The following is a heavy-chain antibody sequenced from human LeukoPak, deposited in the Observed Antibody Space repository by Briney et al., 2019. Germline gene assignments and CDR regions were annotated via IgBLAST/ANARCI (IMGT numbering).Heavy chain of an antibody. CDR3: PRDPVGIVNNAFDI. Sequence: GGSLRLSCAASGFTFSSYAMDWVRQAPGKGLEWVGVISYDGSNKYYADAVKGRCTISRANSKKTLYLPLNSLRAADTAAYYCPRDPVGIVNNAFDIWGQRTMVTVSS. J-gene: IGHJ3*02. CDR2: ISYDGSNK. CDR1: GFTFSSYA. D-gene: IGHD3-22*01. V-gene: IGHV3-30-3*01.